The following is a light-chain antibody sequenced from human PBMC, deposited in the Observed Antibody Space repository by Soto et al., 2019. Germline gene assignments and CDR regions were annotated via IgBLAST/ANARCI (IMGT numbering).Light chain of an antibody. CDR1: QPISSW. J-gene: IGKJ1*01. Sequence: DIQMTQSPPTLSVSVGDRVTITCRASQPISSWLAWYQQKPGKAPKLLIYDASSLESGVPSRFSGSGSGTEFTLTISSLQPEDFGIYYCQQYENYWTFGQGTKVDIK. CDR3: QQYENYWT. CDR2: DAS. V-gene: IGKV1-5*01.